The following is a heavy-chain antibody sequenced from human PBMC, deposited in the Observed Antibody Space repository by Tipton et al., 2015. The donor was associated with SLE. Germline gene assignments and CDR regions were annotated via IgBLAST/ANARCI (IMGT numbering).Heavy chain of an antibody. V-gene: IGHV4-34*01. CDR1: GGSFSGYA. D-gene: IGHD4-11*01. CDR2: VSHSRST. CDR3: ARGTVSTRFDP. J-gene: IGHJ5*02. Sequence: TLSLTCAVSGGSFSGYAWSWVRQPPGKGLEWIGEVSHSRSTNYNPSLKSRVTISADTSKNQFSLKLSSVTAADTAVYYCARGTVSTRFDPWGQGILVTVSS.